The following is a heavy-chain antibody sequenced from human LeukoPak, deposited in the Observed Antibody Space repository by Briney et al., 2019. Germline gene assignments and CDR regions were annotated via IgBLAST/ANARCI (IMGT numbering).Heavy chain of an antibody. Sequence: ASVKVSCKASGYTFSGYGISWVRQAPGQGLEWMGWINPNSGGTNYAQKFQGRVTMTRDTSISTAYMELSRLRSDDTAVYYCARGRPYLDIWGQGTMVTVSS. V-gene: IGHV1-2*02. CDR3: ARGRPYLDI. CDR2: INPNSGGT. D-gene: IGHD2-2*01. CDR1: GYTFSGYG. J-gene: IGHJ3*02.